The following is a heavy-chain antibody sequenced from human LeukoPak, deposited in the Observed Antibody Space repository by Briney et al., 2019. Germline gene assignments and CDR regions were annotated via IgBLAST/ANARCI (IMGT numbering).Heavy chain of an antibody. CDR3: AGIPVFGVVLHQEPV. CDR1: GSTFTSFA. Sequence: ASVKVSCKASGSTFTSFAFSWVRQAPGQGLEWMGWISPYNGNAKYAQNLQGRVTMTTDTSTSTAYMELRSLRSEDTAVYFCAGIPVFGVVLHQEPVWGKGTTVTVSS. J-gene: IGHJ6*04. D-gene: IGHD3-3*01. V-gene: IGHV1-18*01. CDR2: ISPYNGNA.